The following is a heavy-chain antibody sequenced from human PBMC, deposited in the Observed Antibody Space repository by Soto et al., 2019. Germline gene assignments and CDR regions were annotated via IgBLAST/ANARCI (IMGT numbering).Heavy chain of an antibody. D-gene: IGHD5-18*01. Sequence: PSETLSLTCTVSGGSISSSSYYWGWIRQPPGKGLEWIGSIYYSGSTYYNPSLKSRVTISVDTSKNQFSLKLSSVTAADTAVYYCAMTKGYSYGYFDYWGQGTLVTSPQ. CDR3: AMTKGYSYGYFDY. V-gene: IGHV4-39*01. CDR1: GGSISSSSYY. CDR2: IYYSGST. J-gene: IGHJ4*02.